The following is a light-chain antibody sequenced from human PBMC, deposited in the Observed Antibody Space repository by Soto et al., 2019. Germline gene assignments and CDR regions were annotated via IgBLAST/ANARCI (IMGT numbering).Light chain of an antibody. CDR3: QKFNNYPLT. Sequence: ALQLTQSPSSLSSSLGDSVTITCRASQGISSALAWYQQKTGKAPKILIYDDSSLESGVPSRLSGSGSGTDFNLTISSLQPEDFAAYYCQKFNNYPLTFGGGTKVDIK. V-gene: IGKV1D-13*01. CDR1: QGISSA. CDR2: DDS. J-gene: IGKJ4*01.